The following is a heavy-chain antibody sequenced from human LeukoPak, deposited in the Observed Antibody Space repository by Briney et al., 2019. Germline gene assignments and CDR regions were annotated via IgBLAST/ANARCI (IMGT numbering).Heavy chain of an antibody. D-gene: IGHD4-17*01. Sequence: ASVKVSCKASGDSFKNYAVSWVRQAPGQGFEWMGGILTVFGTTNYEQKFQGRLTITTDESTTTAYMELNSLTSEDTAVYYCARSKSVTYGFDYWGQGTLVIVSS. CDR2: ILTVFGTT. J-gene: IGHJ4*02. CDR3: ARSKSVTYGFDY. V-gene: IGHV1-69*05. CDR1: GDSFKNYA.